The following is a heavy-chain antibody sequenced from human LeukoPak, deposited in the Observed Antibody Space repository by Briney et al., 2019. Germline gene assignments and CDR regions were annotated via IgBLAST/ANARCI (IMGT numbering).Heavy chain of an antibody. Sequence: GGSLRLSCAASGFTFSSYWMSWVRQAPGKGLEWVSGISGSGYSTYYADSVKGRFTISRDNSWNTLFLQMNSLRDEDTAVYYCAKDRSDNKTWYAGSHWGQGTLVTVSS. CDR3: AKDRSDNKTWYAGSH. D-gene: IGHD2-8*01. CDR2: ISGSGYST. V-gene: IGHV3-23*01. J-gene: IGHJ4*02. CDR1: GFTFSSYW.